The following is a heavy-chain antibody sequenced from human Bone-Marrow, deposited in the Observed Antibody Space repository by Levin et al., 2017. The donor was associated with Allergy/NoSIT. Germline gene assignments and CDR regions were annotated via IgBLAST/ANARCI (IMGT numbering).Heavy chain of an antibody. V-gene: IGHV3-30*04. D-gene: IGHD1-1*01. CDR2: ISFDGSEK. Sequence: PGESLKISCAASGFTFNTYSMHWVRQAPGKGLQWVAFISFDGSEKYYADSVKGRITISRDNSKNMLYLQMSSLRPDDTGGYYCARVDATGRPRSHFYYSMDVWGQGTTVTVSS. CDR3: ARVDATGRPRSHFYYSMDV. CDR1: GFTFNTYS. J-gene: IGHJ6*02.